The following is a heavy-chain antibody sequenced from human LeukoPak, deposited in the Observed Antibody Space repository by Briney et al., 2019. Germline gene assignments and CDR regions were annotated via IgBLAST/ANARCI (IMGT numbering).Heavy chain of an antibody. Sequence: GGSLRLSCTASGFTFSVAAMTWVRQAPGKGLEWVSLIGASGESTYYADSVKGRFTISRDNSKNTLSLQMNSLRVEDTAMYFCAKDIQLSTWGLGTMVTVSS. D-gene: IGHD5-24*01. CDR1: GFTFSVAA. J-gene: IGHJ3*01. V-gene: IGHV3-23*01. CDR3: AKDIQLST. CDR2: IGASGEST.